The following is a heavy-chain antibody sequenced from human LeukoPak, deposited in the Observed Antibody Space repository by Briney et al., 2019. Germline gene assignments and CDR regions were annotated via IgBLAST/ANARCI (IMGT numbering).Heavy chain of an antibody. Sequence: GASVKVSCKASGYTFISYSMNWVRQAPGQGLEWMGWINPSGGSTSYAQKFQGRVTMTRDMSTSTVYMELSSLRSEDTAVYYCARGRYCSGGSCYSFDYWGQGTLVTVSS. V-gene: IGHV1-46*01. CDR1: GYTFISYS. CDR2: INPSGGST. J-gene: IGHJ4*02. CDR3: ARGRYCSGGSCYSFDY. D-gene: IGHD2-15*01.